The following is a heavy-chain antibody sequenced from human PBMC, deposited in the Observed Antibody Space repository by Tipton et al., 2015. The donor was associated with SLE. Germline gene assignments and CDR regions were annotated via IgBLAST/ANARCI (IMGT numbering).Heavy chain of an antibody. CDR3: ARDASITMVRGVLGY. CDR2: INHSGNT. V-gene: IGHV4-34*01. D-gene: IGHD3-10*01. J-gene: IGHJ4*02. Sequence: LRLSCAVYGGSFGGYYWSWIRQPPGKGLEWIGEINHSGNTNYNPSLKSRVTISVDTSKNQFSLKLSSVTAADTAVYYCARDASITMVRGVLGYWGQGTLVTVPS. CDR1: GGSFGGYY.